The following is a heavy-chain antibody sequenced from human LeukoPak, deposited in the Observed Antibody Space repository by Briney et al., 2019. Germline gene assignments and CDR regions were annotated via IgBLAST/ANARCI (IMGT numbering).Heavy chain of an antibody. V-gene: IGHV3-33*01. Sequence: PGGSLRLSCAASGFTFSSYGMHWVRQAPGKGREWVGVIWYDGSNKYYADSVKGRFTISRDNSKNTLYLQMNSLRADDTVVYYCATDLDYYDSSGYSTDYWGQGTLVTVSS. D-gene: IGHD3-22*01. CDR3: ATDLDYYDSSGYSTDY. CDR1: GFTFSSYG. CDR2: IWYDGSNK. J-gene: IGHJ4*02.